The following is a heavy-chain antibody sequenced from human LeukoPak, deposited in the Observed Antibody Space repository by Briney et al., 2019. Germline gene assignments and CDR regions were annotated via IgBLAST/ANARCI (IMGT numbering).Heavy chain of an antibody. V-gene: IGHV3-48*03. CDR2: ISSSGSTI. J-gene: IGHJ3*02. CDR1: GFTFSSYE. D-gene: IGHD5-18*01. Sequence: PGGSLRLSCAASGFTFSSYEMNWVRQAPGKGLEWVSYISSSGSTIYYADSVKGRFTISRDNAKNSLYLQMNSLRAEDTAVYYCARERTIVNTAVADAFDIWGQGTMVTVSS. CDR3: ARERTIVNTAVADAFDI.